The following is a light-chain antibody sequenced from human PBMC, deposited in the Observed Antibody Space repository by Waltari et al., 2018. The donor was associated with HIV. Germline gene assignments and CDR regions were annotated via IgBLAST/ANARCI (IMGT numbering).Light chain of an antibody. V-gene: IGLV2-11*01. J-gene: IGLJ2*01. CDR3: CSYAGRYTLG. Sequence: QSALTQPRSVSGSPGQSVTISCTGTTSDVGGYNYVSWYQHHPGEAPKLIIYDVAKRPSGVPDRFSGSKSGNTASLTISGLQVEDEADYYCCSYAGRYTLGFGGGTKLTVL. CDR2: DVA. CDR1: TSDVGGYNY.